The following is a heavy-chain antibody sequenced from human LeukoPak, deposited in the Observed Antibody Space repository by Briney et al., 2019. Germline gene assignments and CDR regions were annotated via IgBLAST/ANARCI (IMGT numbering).Heavy chain of an antibody. Sequence: GSLRLSCAASGFSFSSFSMNWVRQAPGKGLEWVSSISASGSVYYAASVRGRFTISRDNAGNSLFLHLNSLATDDTAVYFCARDLPGSSWYALDSWGQGTLVTVSS. J-gene: IGHJ5*01. D-gene: IGHD6-13*01. CDR1: GFSFSSFS. CDR3: ARDLPGSSWYALDS. CDR2: ISASGSV. V-gene: IGHV3-21*01.